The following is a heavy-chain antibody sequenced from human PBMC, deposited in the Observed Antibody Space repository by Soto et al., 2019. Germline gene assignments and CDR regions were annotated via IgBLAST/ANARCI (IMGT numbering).Heavy chain of an antibody. D-gene: IGHD5-12*01. CDR2: INAGNGNT. CDR1: GYTFTSYA. CDR3: ASGYSGYDLYYYYYGMDV. J-gene: IGHJ6*02. Sequence: GASVKVSCKASGYTFTSYAMHWVRQAPGQRLEWMGWINAGNGNTKYSQKFQGRVTITRDTSASTAYMELSSLRSEDTAVYYCASGYSGYDLYYYYYGMDVWGQGTTVTVSS. V-gene: IGHV1-3*01.